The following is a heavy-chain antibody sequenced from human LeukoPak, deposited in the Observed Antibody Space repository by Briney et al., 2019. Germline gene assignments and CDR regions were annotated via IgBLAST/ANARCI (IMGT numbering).Heavy chain of an antibody. CDR3: ARADYKGHWFDP. V-gene: IGHV1-69*05. Sequence: SVKVSCKASGGTFSSYAISWVRQAPGQGLEWMGGIIPIFGTANYAQKFQGRVTITTDESTSTAYMELSSLRSEDTAVYYCARADYKGHWFDPWGQGTLVTVSS. CDR1: GGTFSSYA. J-gene: IGHJ5*02. CDR2: IIPIFGTA. D-gene: IGHD4-11*01.